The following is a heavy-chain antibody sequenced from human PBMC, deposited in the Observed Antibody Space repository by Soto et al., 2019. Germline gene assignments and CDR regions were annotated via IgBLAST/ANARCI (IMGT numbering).Heavy chain of an antibody. J-gene: IGHJ6*02. Sequence: EVQLLESGGGLVQPGVSLRLSCAASGFTFDIYAMSWVRQAPGKGLEWVSTIIGSGGTPYYADSVKGRFTISRDNSKNTLYVQMNSLRADDTAEYYCAKHSGYDHYYDMDVWGQGTTVTVSS. CDR2: IIGSGGTP. D-gene: IGHD5-12*01. V-gene: IGHV3-23*01. CDR3: AKHSGYDHYYDMDV. CDR1: GFTFDIYA.